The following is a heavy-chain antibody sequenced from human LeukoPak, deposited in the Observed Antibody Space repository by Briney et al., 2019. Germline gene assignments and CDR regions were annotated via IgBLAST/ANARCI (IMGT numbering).Heavy chain of an antibody. CDR2: INGDGSDI. D-gene: IGHD1-1*01. CDR3: PGGFGHNWSPFEN. V-gene: IGHV3-74*01. J-gene: IGHJ4*02. CDR1: GFTFRNYW. Sequence: GGSLRLSCAASGFTFRNYWMHWVRQAPGKGLVWVSRINGDGSDISYADLVKGRFTISRDNAKNTLSLQMDSLTDDDTALYYCPGGFGHNWSPFENWGQGTLVAVSS.